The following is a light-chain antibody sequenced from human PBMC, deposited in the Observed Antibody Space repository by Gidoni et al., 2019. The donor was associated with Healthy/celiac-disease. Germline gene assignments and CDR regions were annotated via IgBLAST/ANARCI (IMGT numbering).Light chain of an antibody. CDR3: QQRINWPPSALT. CDR2: DAS. J-gene: IGKJ4*01. Sequence: ELVLTQSPATLSLSPGERATLSCRASQSVSSYLAWYKQKPGQAPRLLSYDASNRATGIPARFSGSGSGTDFTLTISSLEPEDFAVYYCQQRINWPPSALTFXGXTKVEI. V-gene: IGKV3-11*01. CDR1: QSVSSY.